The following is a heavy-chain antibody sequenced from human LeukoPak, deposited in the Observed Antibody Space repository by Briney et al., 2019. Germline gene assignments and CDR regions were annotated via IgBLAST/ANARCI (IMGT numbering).Heavy chain of an antibody. V-gene: IGHV1-24*01. CDR2: FDPEDGET. J-gene: IGHJ4*02. D-gene: IGHD3-22*01. Sequence: GASVKVSCKVSGYTLTELSMHWVRQAPGKGLEWMGGFDPEDGETIYAQKFQGRVTMTEDTSTDTAYMELSSLRSEDTAVYYCATVPYYYDSSGYPRFDYWGQGTLVTVSS. CDR1: GYTLTELS. CDR3: ATVPYYYDSSGYPRFDY.